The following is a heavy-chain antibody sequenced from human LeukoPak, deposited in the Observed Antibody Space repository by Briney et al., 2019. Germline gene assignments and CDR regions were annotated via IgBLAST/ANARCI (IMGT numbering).Heavy chain of an antibody. CDR3: ARASWAPTGIPGAWFDP. CDR1: GGSISSYY. D-gene: IGHD1-1*01. J-gene: IGHJ5*02. V-gene: IGHV4-59*01. Sequence: SETLSLTCTVSGGSISSYYWSWIRQPPGKRLECIGYVYYTGSTDYNPSLKSRVTISLDTSKRQFSPKLSSVTAADTAVYYCARASWAPTGIPGAWFDPWGQGTLVTVSS. CDR2: VYYTGST.